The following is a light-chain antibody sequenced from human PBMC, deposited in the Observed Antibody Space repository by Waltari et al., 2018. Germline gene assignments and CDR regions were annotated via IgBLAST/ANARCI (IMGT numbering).Light chain of an antibody. CDR2: WAS. CDR3: QQYYNTPLT. Sequence: DLVMTQSPDSLAVSLGETATFSCKSSQSVLYSSITKNYLAWYQQKPGQPPKLLIYWASTRESGVPDRFSGSGSGTDFTLTISSLQAEDVAVYYCQQYYNTPLTFGGGTKVEIK. J-gene: IGKJ4*01. CDR1: QSVLYSSITKNY. V-gene: IGKV4-1*01.